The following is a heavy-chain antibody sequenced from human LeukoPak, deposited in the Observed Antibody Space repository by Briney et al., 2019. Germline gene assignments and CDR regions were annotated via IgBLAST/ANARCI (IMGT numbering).Heavy chain of an antibody. J-gene: IGHJ6*03. D-gene: IGHD1-1*01. CDR1: GFTFSSYS. CDR2: ISSSSSYI. V-gene: IGHV3-21*01. CDR3: ARGNWNDVGYYYYYMDV. Sequence: VGSLRLSCAASGFTFSSYSMNWVRQAPGKGLEWVSSISSSSSYIYYADSVKGRFTISRDNAKNSLYLQMNSLRAEDTAVYYCARGNWNDVGYYYYYMDVWGKGTTVTVSS.